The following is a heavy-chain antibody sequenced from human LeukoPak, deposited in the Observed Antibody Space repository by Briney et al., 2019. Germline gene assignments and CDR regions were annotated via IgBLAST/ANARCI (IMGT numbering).Heavy chain of an antibody. D-gene: IGHD3-10*01. J-gene: IGHJ5*02. CDR1: GYSISSGYY. CDR3: ARDGSYYGSGSYYNGQFDP. V-gene: IGHV4-38-2*02. Sequence: SETLSLTCTVSGYSISSGYYWGWIRQPPGKGLEWIGSIYHSGSTYYSPSLKSRVTISVDTSKNQFSLKLSSVTAADTAVYYCARDGSYYGSGSYYNGQFDPWGQGTLVTVSS. CDR2: IYHSGST.